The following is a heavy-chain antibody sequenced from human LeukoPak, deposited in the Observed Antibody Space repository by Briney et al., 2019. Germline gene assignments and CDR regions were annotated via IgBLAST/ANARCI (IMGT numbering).Heavy chain of an antibody. CDR2: IYPGDSDT. J-gene: IGHJ4*02. Sequence: GESLQISCKGSGYSFTSYWIGWVRQLPGKGLEWMGIIYPGDSDTRYSPSFQGQVTISADKSISTAYLQWSSLKASDTAMYYCARPRSAEDIVEIDYWGQGTLVTVSS. D-gene: IGHD2-15*01. CDR3: ARPRSAEDIVEIDY. CDR1: GYSFTSYW. V-gene: IGHV5-51*01.